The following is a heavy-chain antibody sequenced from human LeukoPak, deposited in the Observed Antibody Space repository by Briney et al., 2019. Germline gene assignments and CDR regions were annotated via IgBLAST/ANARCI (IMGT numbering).Heavy chain of an antibody. CDR1: GLTFSSYS. V-gene: IGHV3-23*01. D-gene: IGHD6-13*01. CDR3: AKDAAGPEY. CDR2: ISASGGET. Sequence: GGSLRLSCVVSGLTFSSYSMTWVRQAPGKGLEWVSGISASGGETWYPDSVKGRFTISRDNSKNTLFLQMNSLRVEDTAIYYCAKDAAGPEYRGQGTLVTVSS. J-gene: IGHJ4*02.